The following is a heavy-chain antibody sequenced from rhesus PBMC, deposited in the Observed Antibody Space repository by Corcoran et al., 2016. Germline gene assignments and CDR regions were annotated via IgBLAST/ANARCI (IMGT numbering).Heavy chain of an antibody. CDR3: TTASLYGSGYYDYYGLDS. J-gene: IGHJ6*01. CDR2: IKSKADCGTA. Sequence: EVQLVESGGGLVQPGGSLRRSCAASGFTCSNGWMIWVRQDPGKGLEWVARIKSKADCGTADYAASVKGRFTISRDDSKNTLYLQMNSLKTEDTAVYYCTTASLYGSGYYDYYGLDSWGQGVVVTVSS. CDR1: GFTCSNGW. V-gene: IGHV3-30*01. D-gene: IGHD3-28*01.